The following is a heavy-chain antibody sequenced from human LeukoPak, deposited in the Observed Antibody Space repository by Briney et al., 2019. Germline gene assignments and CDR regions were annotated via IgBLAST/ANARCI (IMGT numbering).Heavy chain of an antibody. D-gene: IGHD3-16*02. CDR2: ISAYNGNT. J-gene: IGHJ4*02. CDR3: ARARIRGVIVFPFDY. CDR1: GYTFTSYG. V-gene: IGHV1-18*01. Sequence: ASVKVSCKASGYTFTSYGISWVRQAPGQGLEWMGWISAYNGNTNYAQKLQGRVTMTTDTSTSTAYMELRSLRSDDTAVYYCARARIRGVIVFPFDYWGQGTLVTVSS.